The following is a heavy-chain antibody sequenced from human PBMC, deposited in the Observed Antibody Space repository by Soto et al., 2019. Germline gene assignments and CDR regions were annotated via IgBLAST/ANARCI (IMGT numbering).Heavy chain of an antibody. CDR3: ARLRIATNTYKWFDP. CDR1: GAALNRGNYY. D-gene: IGHD2-21*01. CDR2: IYVTGAV. J-gene: IGHJ5*02. V-gene: IGHV4-31*03. Sequence: SETLSLTCSVSGAALNRGNYYWSWIRQVPGKGLEWIGHIYVTGAVDYNPSLRDRITISQDTSERQFSLNLRLVTAADTAVYYCARLRIATNTYKWFDPWGQGXLVTVSS.